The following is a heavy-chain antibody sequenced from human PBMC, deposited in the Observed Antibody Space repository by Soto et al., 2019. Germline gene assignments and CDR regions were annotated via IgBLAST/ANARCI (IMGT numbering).Heavy chain of an antibody. V-gene: IGHV1-69*13. CDR3: ARDLLAARPNDY. CDR1: GGTFSTYS. J-gene: IGHJ4*02. CDR2: IIPIFATT. D-gene: IGHD6-6*01. Sequence: GASVKVSCKASGGTFSTYSITWVRQAPGQGLEWMGGIIPIFATTTYAQKFQGRVTITADESTSTAYMELSSLRSDDTAVYYCARDLLAARPNDYWGQGTLVTVPQ.